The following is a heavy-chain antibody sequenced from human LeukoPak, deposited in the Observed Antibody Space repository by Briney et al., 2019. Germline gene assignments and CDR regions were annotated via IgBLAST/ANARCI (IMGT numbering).Heavy chain of an antibody. CDR3: ASGRITIFGVITPHFDS. J-gene: IGHJ4*02. V-gene: IGHV4-59*01. Sequence: SETLSLTCTVSGGSISSYYWSWIRQPPGKGLEWIGYIQNSGNSNFNPSLKSRVTISLDTSKNQFSLDLNSVTAADTAMYYCASGRITIFGVITPHFDSWSQGTLVTVSS. CDR2: IQNSGNS. CDR1: GGSISSYY. D-gene: IGHD3-3*01.